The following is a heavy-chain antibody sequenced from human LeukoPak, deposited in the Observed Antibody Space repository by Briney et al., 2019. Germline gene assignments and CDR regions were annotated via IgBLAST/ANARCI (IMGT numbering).Heavy chain of an antibody. D-gene: IGHD5-18*01. CDR1: GFTFSSYW. CDR2: IKEDGSEK. V-gene: IGHV3-7*01. CDR3: ARDTGNSYGYD. Sequence: GGSLRLSCAASGFTFSSYWMSWVRQAPGKGLEWVANIKEDGSEKNYVDSVKGRFTISRDNAKNTLYLQMNSLRVEDTAVYYCARDTGNSYGYDWGQGTLVTVSS. J-gene: IGHJ4*02.